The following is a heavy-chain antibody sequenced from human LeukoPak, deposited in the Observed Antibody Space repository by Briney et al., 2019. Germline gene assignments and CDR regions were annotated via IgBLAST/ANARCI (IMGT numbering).Heavy chain of an antibody. CDR3: ARNYGGNSPIYYYMDV. CDR1: GFTFSSYG. J-gene: IGHJ6*03. Sequence: GGSLRLSCAASGFTFSSYGMHWVRQAPGKGLEWVAVISYDGSNKYYADSVKGRFTISRDNSKNTLYLQMNSLRAEDTAVYYCARNYGGNSPIYYYMDVWGKGTTVTVSS. CDR2: ISYDGSNK. D-gene: IGHD4-23*01. V-gene: IGHV3-30*03.